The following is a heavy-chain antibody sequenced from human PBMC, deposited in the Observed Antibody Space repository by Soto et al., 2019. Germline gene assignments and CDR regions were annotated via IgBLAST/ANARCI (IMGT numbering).Heavy chain of an antibody. CDR3: ARGGLGIAARPYYSYGMDV. J-gene: IGHJ6*02. CDR1: GDSVSSNSAA. D-gene: IGHD6-6*01. V-gene: IGHV6-1*01. Sequence: SQTLSLTCAISGDSVSSNSAAWNWIRQSPSRGLEWLGRTYYRSKWYNDYAVSVKSRITINTDTSKNQFSLQLNSVTPEDTAVYYCARGGLGIAARPYYSYGMDVWGQGTTVTVSS. CDR2: TYYRSKWYN.